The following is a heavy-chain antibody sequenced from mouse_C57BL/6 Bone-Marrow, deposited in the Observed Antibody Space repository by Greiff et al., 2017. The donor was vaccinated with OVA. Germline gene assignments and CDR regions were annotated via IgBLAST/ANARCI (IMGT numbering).Heavy chain of an antibody. CDR1: GYTFTDYY. CDR2: INPNNGGT. D-gene: IGHD1-1*01. V-gene: IGHV1-26*01. J-gene: IGHJ2*01. Sequence: EVKLQQSGPELVKPGASVKISCKASGYTFTDYYMNWVKQSHGKSLEWIGDINPNNGGTSYNQKFKGKATLTVDKSSSTAYMELRSLTSEDSAVYYCAREDYGSDYFDYWGQGTTLTVSS. CDR3: AREDYGSDYFDY.